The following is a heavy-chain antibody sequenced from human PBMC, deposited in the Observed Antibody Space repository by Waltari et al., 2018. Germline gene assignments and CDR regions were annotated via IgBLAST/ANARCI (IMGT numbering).Heavy chain of an antibody. V-gene: IGHV3-74*03. CDR2: NNNDGSST. CDR1: GVTLSRSW. D-gene: IGHD2-15*01. J-gene: IGHJ3*01. Sequence: EVQLVESGGGLVQPGGSLRLSCAASGVTLSRSWIHWVRQSPGKGLMWVSRNNNDGSSTVYADSVKGRVTISRDDAKNTVSLQMNNLSAEDTALYYCARAGLLGAFDVWGQGTMVTVSS. CDR3: ARAGLLGAFDV.